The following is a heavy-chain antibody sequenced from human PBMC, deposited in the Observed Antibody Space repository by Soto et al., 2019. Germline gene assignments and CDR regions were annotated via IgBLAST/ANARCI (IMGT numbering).Heavy chain of an antibody. V-gene: IGHV3-13*04. CDR2: IGTAGDT. J-gene: IGHJ6*02. Sequence: EVQLVESGGGLVQPGGSLRLSCAASGFTFSSYDMHWVRQATGKGLEWVSAIGTAGDTYYPGSVKGRFTISRENAKNSLYLQMNSLRAGDTAVYYCARDNGSYGMDVWGQGTTVTVSS. CDR1: GFTFSSYD. CDR3: ARDNGSYGMDV.